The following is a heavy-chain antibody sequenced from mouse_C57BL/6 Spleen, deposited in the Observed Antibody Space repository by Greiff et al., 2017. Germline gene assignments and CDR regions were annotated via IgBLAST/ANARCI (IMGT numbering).Heavy chain of an antibody. D-gene: IGHD2-4*01. CDR3: ASGIYYEYGEFAY. J-gene: IGHJ3*01. CDR1: DSAVFPFAY. Sequence: QVQLQQSGSELRSPGSSVKLSCKDSDSAVFPFAYMSWVRPQPGHGFERSGGIIPSIGRADYEEKFKDKATLASATLSNTAYLELNSLTSDDSAVYDCASGIYYEYGEFAYWGQGTLVTVSA. CDR2: IIPSIGRA. V-gene: IGHV15-2*01.